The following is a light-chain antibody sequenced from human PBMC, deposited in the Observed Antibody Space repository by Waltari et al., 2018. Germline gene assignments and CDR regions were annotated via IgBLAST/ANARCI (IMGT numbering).Light chain of an antibody. CDR2: DAS. CDR1: QDISNY. Sequence: DIQMTQSPSSLSASVGERVTITCQASQDISNYLNWYQQKPGKAPKLLIYDASNLETGVPSRFSGSGSGTDFTFTISSLQPEDIATYYCQQLLTFGGGTKVEIK. CDR3: QQLLT. J-gene: IGKJ4*01. V-gene: IGKV1-33*01.